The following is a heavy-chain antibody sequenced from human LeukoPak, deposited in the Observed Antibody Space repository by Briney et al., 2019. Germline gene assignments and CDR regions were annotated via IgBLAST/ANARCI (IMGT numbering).Heavy chain of an antibody. D-gene: IGHD3-22*01. CDR1: GGSISSYY. V-gene: IGHV4-4*07. CDR3: ARVRVDSSGYYRYYFDY. J-gene: IGHJ4*02. CDR2: IYNTGST. Sequence: SETLSLTCTVSGGSISSYYWSWIRQPAGKGLEWIGRIYNTGSTSYNPSLKSRVTMSVDTSKNQFSLKLNSVTAADTAVYYCARVRVDSSGYYRYYFDYWGQGTLVTVSS.